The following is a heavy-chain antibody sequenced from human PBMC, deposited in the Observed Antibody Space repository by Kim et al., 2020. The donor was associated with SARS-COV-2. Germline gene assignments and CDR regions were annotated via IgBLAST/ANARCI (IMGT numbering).Heavy chain of an antibody. V-gene: IGHV3-33*08. Sequence: GGSLRLSCAASGFTFSSYGMRWVRQAPGKGLEWVAGIWYDGSNKYYADSVKGRFTISRDNAKNTLYLQMNSLRAEDTAVYYCARDPIDLYAFWCGYNAGYYGTDVWGQGTTVTVS. D-gene: IGHD3-3*01. CDR2: IWYDGSNK. CDR3: ARDPIDLYAFWCGYNAGYYGTDV. J-gene: IGHJ6*02. CDR1: GFTFSSYG.